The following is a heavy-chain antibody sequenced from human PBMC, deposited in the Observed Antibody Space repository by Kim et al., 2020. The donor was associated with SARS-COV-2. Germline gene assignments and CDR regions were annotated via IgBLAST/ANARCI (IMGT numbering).Heavy chain of an antibody. CDR1: GYSFTSYW. CDR3: ARLWFLVGDGRDSPVVVPAAIGNWFDP. J-gene: IGHJ5*02. V-gene: IGHV5-51*01. CDR2: IYPGDSDT. Sequence: GESLKISCKGSGYSFTSYWIGWVRQMPGKGLEWMGIIYPGDSDTRYSPSFQGQVTISADKSISTAYLQWSSLKASDTAMYYCARLWFLVGDGRDSPVVVPAAIGNWFDPWGQGTLVTVSS. D-gene: IGHD2-2*02.